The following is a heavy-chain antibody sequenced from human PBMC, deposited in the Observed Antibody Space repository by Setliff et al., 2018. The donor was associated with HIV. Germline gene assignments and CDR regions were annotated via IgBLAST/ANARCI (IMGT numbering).Heavy chain of an antibody. CDR3: ARDRAYASFDY. V-gene: IGHV3-7*03. J-gene: IGHJ4*02. CDR2: INPDGSHR. CDR1: GFTFTISW. Sequence: PRLSCAASGFTFTISWMNWVRQAPGKGLEWVANINPDGSHRDYVDSVKGRFTISSDNAKNSLYLQMNSLRAEDTAVYYCARDRAYASFDYWGQGALVTVSS. D-gene: IGHD3-16*01.